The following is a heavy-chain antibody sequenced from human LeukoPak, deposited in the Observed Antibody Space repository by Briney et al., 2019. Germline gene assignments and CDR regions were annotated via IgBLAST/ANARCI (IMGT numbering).Heavy chain of an antibody. CDR1: GHTFTSYA. J-gene: IGHJ6*04. Sequence: ASVKVSCKASGHTFTSYAMHWVRQAPGQRLEWMGWINAGNGNTKYSQKFQGRVTITRDTSASTAYMELSSLRSEDTAVYYCARDRGSSTSRTYYYYYGMDVWGKGTTVTVSS. V-gene: IGHV1-3*01. D-gene: IGHD2-2*01. CDR3: ARDRGSSTSRTYYYYYGMDV. CDR2: INAGNGNT.